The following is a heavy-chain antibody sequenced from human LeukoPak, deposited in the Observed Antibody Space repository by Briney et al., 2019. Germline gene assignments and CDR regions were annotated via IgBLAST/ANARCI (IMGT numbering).Heavy chain of an antibody. D-gene: IGHD5/OR15-5a*01. V-gene: IGHV4-59*08. CDR2: ISHIGTI. Sequence: SETLSLTCTISGDSIDPYSWSWIRQPPGKGLEWIGYISHIGTIKYNTSLMSRVSMGLDTPNNEFSLSLRSVTATDTALYFCARHQGSTVFNYWGRGVPVIVSS. CDR3: ARHQGSTVFNY. J-gene: IGHJ1*01. CDR1: GDSIDPYS.